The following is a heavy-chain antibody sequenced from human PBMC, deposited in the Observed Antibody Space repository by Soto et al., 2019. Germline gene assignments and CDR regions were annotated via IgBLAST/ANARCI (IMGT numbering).Heavy chain of an antibody. CDR3: ARAPQGGVIIVITSAQIDY. CDR2: ISPDGGST. D-gene: IGHD3-10*01. J-gene: IGHJ4*02. V-gene: IGHV1-46*01. CDR1: GYDFTDHY. Sequence: ASVKVSCKASGYDFTDHYIHWVRQAPGQGLEGMGIISPDGGSTRYSQKFQARITITRDTSTRTVYMELSSLRSEDTAVYYCARAPQGGVIIVITSAQIDYWGQGTLVTVS.